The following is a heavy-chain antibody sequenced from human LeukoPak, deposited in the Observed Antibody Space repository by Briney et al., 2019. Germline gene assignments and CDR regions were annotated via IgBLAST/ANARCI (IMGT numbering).Heavy chain of an antibody. CDR2: INPSGGTT. Sequence: ASVKVSCKASGYTFTGYFIDWVRQAPGQGLEWMGIINPSGGTTSYAQKFQGRVTMTRDTSTSTVYMELSSLRSEDTAVYYCARETSGYSLYYFDYWGQGTLVTASS. CDR1: GYTFTGYF. CDR3: ARETSGYSLYYFDY. V-gene: IGHV1-46*01. J-gene: IGHJ4*02. D-gene: IGHD3-22*01.